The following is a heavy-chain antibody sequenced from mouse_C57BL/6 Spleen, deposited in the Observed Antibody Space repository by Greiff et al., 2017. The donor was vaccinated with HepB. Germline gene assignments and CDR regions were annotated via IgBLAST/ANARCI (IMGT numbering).Heavy chain of an antibody. CDR1: GFTFSDYY. CDR2: INYDGSST. D-gene: IGHD1-1*01. Sequence: EVQLVESEGGLVQPGSSMKLSCTASGFTFSDYYMAWVRQVPEKGLEWVANINYDGSSTYYLDSLKSRFIISRDNAKNILYLQMSSLKSEDTATYYCARVRYYGSSYFDYWGQGTTLTVSS. CDR3: ARVRYYGSSYFDY. V-gene: IGHV5-16*01. J-gene: IGHJ2*01.